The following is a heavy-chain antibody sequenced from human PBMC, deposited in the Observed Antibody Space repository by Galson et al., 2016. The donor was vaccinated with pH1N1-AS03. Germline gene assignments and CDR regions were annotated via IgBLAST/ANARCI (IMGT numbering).Heavy chain of an antibody. V-gene: IGHV3-23*01. CDR2: ISATGGST. Sequence: SLRLSCAASRFTFSTYAMSWVRQTPGKGLEWVSTISATGGSTYYADSVKGRFTISRDNSKNTLYLQMNSLRAADTAVYFCAKGNIALVPAAPYPWGQGTLVTVSS. CDR1: RFTFSTYA. J-gene: IGHJ5*02. D-gene: IGHD2-2*01. CDR3: AKGNIALVPAAPYP.